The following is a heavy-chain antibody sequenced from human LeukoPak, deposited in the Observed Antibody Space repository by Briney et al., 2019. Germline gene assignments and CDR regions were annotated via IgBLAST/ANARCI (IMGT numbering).Heavy chain of an antibody. J-gene: IGHJ4*02. Sequence: GASVKVFCKASGYTFTSYGISWVRQAPGQGLEWMGWISAYNGNTNYAQKLQGRVTMTTDTSTSTAYMELRSLRSDDTAVYYCARFEGGGSYYDSSAFDYWGQGTLVTVSS. CDR3: ARFEGGGSYYDSSAFDY. D-gene: IGHD3-22*01. V-gene: IGHV1-18*01. CDR1: GYTFTSYG. CDR2: ISAYNGNT.